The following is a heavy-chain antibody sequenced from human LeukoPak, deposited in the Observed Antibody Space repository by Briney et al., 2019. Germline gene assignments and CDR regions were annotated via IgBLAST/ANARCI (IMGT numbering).Heavy chain of an antibody. CDR2: INHSGST. D-gene: IGHD6-13*01. CDR1: GGSFSGYY. J-gene: IGHJ5*02. V-gene: IGHV4-34*01. CDR3: ARGRKILYSSSWYRRDWFDA. Sequence: SETLSLTCAVYGGSFSGYYWSWIRQPPGKGLEWIGEINHSGSTNYNPSLKSRVTISVDTSKNQFSLKLSSVTAADTAVYYCARGRKILYSSSWYRRDWFDAWGQGTLVTVSS.